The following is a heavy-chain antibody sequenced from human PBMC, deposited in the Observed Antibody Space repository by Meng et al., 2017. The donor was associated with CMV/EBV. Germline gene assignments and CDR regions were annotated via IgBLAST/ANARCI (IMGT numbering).Heavy chain of an antibody. CDR1: GYTFTSYY. CDR3: ARAENYYGSGSYYDY. J-gene: IGHJ4*02. V-gene: IGHV1-46*01. Sequence: SGYTFTSYYMHWVRQAAGQGLEWMGIINTSGGSTSYEQKFQGRVTMTRDTSTSTVYMELSSLRSEDTAVYYCARAENYYGSGSYYDYWGQGTLVTVSS. CDR2: INTSGGST. D-gene: IGHD3-10*01.